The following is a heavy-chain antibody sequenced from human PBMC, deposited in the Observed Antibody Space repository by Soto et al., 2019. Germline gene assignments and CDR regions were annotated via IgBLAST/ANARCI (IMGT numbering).Heavy chain of an antibody. J-gene: IGHJ6*02. CDR1: GGTFSSYA. CDR2: IIPIFGTA. Sequence: ASVKVSCKASGGTFSSYAISWVRQAPGQGLEWMGGIIPIFGTANYAQKFQGRVTITADESTSTAYMELSSLRSEDTAVYYCARGDYDILTGYRNYYYYGMDVWGQGATVTVSS. V-gene: IGHV1-69*13. D-gene: IGHD3-9*01. CDR3: ARGDYDILTGYRNYYYYGMDV.